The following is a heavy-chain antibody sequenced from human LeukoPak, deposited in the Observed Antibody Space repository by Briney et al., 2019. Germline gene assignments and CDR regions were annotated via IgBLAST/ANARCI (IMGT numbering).Heavy chain of an antibody. Sequence: GTSVKVSCKASGFTFTSSAMQWVRQARGQRLEWIGWIVVGSGNTNYAQKFQERVTITREMSTSTAYMELSSLRSEDTAVYYCAAVPYYYDSSGYYPWGQGTLVTVSS. CDR3: AAVPYYYDSSGYYP. V-gene: IGHV1-58*02. D-gene: IGHD3-22*01. J-gene: IGHJ5*02. CDR2: IVVGSGNT. CDR1: GFTFTSSA.